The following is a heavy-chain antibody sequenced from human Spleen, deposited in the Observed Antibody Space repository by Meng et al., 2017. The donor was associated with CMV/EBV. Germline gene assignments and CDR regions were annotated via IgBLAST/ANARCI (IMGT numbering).Heavy chain of an antibody. CDR2: ISYDGSYK. CDR1: GFTLNSYT. J-gene: IGHJ3*02. Sequence: GESLKISCAASGFTLNSYTVHWVRQAPGKGLEWMAVISYDGSYKYYGDSVKGRFTVSRDNSKRSVYLQMNSLRPEDTAVYYCATSRFHGDITDAVNTWGQGTLVTVSS. D-gene: IGHD4-17*01. CDR3: ATSRFHGDITDAVNT. V-gene: IGHV3-30-3*01.